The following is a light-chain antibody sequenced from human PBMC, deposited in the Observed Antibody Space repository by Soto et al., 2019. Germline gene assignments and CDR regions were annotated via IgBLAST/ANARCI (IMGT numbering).Light chain of an antibody. V-gene: IGKV3-20*01. CDR2: GAS. J-gene: IGKJ3*01. Sequence: EIVLTQSPGTLSLSPGERATLSCRASQSVSSSYLAWYQQKPGQAPRLLIYGASSRATGIPDRFSGSGSGTDFTLTMSRLEPEDFAVYYCHQYGSSPFTFGPGTKVDIK. CDR1: QSVSSSY. CDR3: HQYGSSPFT.